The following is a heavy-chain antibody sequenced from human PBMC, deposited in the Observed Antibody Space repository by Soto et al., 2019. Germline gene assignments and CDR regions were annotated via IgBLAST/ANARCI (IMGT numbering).Heavy chain of an antibody. Sequence: QVQLVQSGAEVQKPGSSVKVSCKASGGTFSSYTISWVRQAPGQGLEWMGRIIPILGIANYAQKFQGRVTITADKSTSTAYMELSSLRSEDTAVYYCAREVTMVRHEHYFDFWGQGTLVTVSS. CDR2: IIPILGIA. D-gene: IGHD3-10*01. V-gene: IGHV1-69*08. CDR3: AREVTMVRHEHYFDF. CDR1: GGTFSSYT. J-gene: IGHJ4*02.